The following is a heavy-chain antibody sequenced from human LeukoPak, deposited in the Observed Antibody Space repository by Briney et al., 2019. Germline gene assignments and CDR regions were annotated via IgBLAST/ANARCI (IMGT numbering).Heavy chain of an antibody. CDR2: IGIDSGNT. CDR1: GFTLSDYS. CDR3: ARDYKYAFDN. J-gene: IGHJ4*02. D-gene: IGHD5-24*01. V-gene: IGHV3-48*01. Sequence: GGSLRLSCAASGFTLSDYSMNWVRQAPGKGLEWISYIGIDSGNTNYADSVKGRFTISGDKAKNSLYLQMNSLRVEDTAVYYCARDYKYAFDNWGQGTLVTVSS.